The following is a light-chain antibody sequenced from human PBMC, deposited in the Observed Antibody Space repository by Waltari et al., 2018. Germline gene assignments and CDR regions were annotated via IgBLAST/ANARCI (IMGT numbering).Light chain of an antibody. V-gene: IGKV3-20*01. CDR2: GAF. CDR3: QQYGSSPRT. Sequence: ETVLTQSPGTLSLSPGEGATLSCRASQSVRNNYLAWYQQRPGQTPRLLIYGAFARAAGIPDRFSGSGSGTDFTLTISRLEPEDFAVYYCQQYGSSPRTFGQGTKVEIK. CDR1: QSVRNNY. J-gene: IGKJ1*01.